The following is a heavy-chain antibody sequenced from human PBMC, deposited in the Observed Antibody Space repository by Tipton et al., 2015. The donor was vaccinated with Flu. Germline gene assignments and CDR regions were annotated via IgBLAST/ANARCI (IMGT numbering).Heavy chain of an antibody. CDR3: ARKRYCSSTSCSIDY. CDR2: IYYSGST. Sequence: TLSLTCTVSGGSISSYYWSWIRQPPGKGLEWIGYIYYSGSTNYNPSLKSRVTISVDTSKNQFSLKLSSVTAADTAVYYCARKRYCSSTSCSIDYWGQGTRVSIPS. D-gene: IGHD2-2*01. J-gene: IGHJ4*02. CDR1: GGSISSYY. V-gene: IGHV4-59*07.